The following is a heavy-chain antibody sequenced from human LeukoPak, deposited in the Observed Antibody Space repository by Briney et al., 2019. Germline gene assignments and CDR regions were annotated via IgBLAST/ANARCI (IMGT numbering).Heavy chain of an antibody. V-gene: IGHV7-4-1*02. CDR3: ARDPSGSYINWFDS. D-gene: IGHD1-26*01. J-gene: IGHJ5*01. Sequence: ASVKVSCKASGYSFTNYAMNWVRQAPGQGLDWMGWINTNTGNPTYAQGFIGRFVFSLDTSVSTAYLQISSLKAEDTAVYYCARDPSGSYINWFDSWGQGTPVTVSS. CDR1: GYSFTNYA. CDR2: INTNTGNP.